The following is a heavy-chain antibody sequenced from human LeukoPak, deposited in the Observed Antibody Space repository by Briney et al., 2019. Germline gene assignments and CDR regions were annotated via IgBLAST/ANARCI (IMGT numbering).Heavy chain of an antibody. J-gene: IGHJ5*02. D-gene: IGHD3-10*01. V-gene: IGHV4-34*01. CDR3: ARRRYYYGSGTPNWFDP. CDR2: INHSGST. Sequence: SETLSLTCAVYGGSFSGYYWSWVRQPPGKGLGWVGEINHSGSTHYNPSLKSRVTISVDTSKNQFSLKLSSVTAADTAVYHCARRRYYYGSGTPNWFDPWGQGTLVTVSS. CDR1: GGSFSGYY.